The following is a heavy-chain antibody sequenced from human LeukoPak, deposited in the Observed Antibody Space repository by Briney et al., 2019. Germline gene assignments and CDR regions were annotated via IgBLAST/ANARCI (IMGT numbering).Heavy chain of an antibody. Sequence: SETLSLTCAVYGGSFSGYYWSWIRQPPGKGLEWIGEINHSGSTNYNPSLKSRVTISVDTSKNQFSLKLSSVTAADTAVYYCAREEEMYSRLYYFDYWGQGTLVTVSS. CDR3: AREEEMYSRLYYFDY. J-gene: IGHJ4*02. D-gene: IGHD1-26*01. CDR2: INHSGST. V-gene: IGHV4-34*01. CDR1: GGSFSGYY.